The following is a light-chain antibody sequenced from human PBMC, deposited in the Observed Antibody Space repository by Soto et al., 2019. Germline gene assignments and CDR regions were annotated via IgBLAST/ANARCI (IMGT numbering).Light chain of an antibody. V-gene: IGKV1-5*01. CDR3: QQYKTYPLT. CDR1: QSISTW. Sequence: DIQMTQSPSTLSASVGDRVTISCRASQSISTWLAWYQQKPGKAPKLLISAASTLQRGVPSGFSGSGSGTEFTLTISDLQPDDLGTYYCQQYKTYPLTFGGGTKVDIK. CDR2: AAS. J-gene: IGKJ4*01.